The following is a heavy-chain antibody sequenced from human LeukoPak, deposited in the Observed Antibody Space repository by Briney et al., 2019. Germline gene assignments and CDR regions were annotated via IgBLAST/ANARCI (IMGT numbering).Heavy chain of an antibody. D-gene: IGHD3-3*01. Sequence: SVKVSCKASGGTFSSYTISWVRQAPGQGLEWMGRIIPIFGIANYAQKFQGRVTITADKSTSTAYMELSSLRSEDTAVYYCARVLRKGFWRDYYYYGMDVWGQGTTVTVSS. J-gene: IGHJ6*02. CDR1: GGTFSSYT. CDR3: ARVLRKGFWRDYYYYGMDV. V-gene: IGHV1-69*02. CDR2: IIPIFGIA.